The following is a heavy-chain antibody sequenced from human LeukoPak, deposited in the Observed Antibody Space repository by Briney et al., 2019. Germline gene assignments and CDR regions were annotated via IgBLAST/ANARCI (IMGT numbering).Heavy chain of an antibody. CDR2: IRSKAYGGTT. D-gene: IGHD6-13*01. Sequence: GGSLRLSCTASGFTFGDYAMSWFRQAPGKGLEWVGFIRSKAYGGTTEYAASVKGRFTISRDDSKSIAYLQMNSLKTEDTAVYYCTSDRGYSSSVSWFDPWGQGTLVTVSS. J-gene: IGHJ5*02. CDR1: GFTFGDYA. V-gene: IGHV3-49*03. CDR3: TSDRGYSSSVSWFDP.